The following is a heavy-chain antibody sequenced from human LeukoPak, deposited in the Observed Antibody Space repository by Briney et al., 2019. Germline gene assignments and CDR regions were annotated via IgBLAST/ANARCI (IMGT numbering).Heavy chain of an antibody. D-gene: IGHD3-22*01. Sequence: GSSVKVSCKASGGTFSSYAISWVRQAPGQGLEWMGGIIPIFGTANYAQKFQGRVTITADESTSTAYMELSSLRSEDTAVYYCARLASYDSSGYPTPFDYWGQGTLVTVSS. CDR3: ARLASYDSSGYPTPFDY. V-gene: IGHV1-69*01. J-gene: IGHJ4*02. CDR1: GGTFSSYA. CDR2: IIPIFGTA.